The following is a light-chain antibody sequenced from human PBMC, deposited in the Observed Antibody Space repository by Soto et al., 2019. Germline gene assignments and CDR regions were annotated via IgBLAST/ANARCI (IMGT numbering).Light chain of an antibody. Sequence: QYVLTQPASVSGSPGQSITISCTGTSSDVGGYNYVSWYQQHPGIAPKLMIYEVTNRPSGVSNRFSGSKSGNTASLTISGLQAEDEADYYCSSYTSSSTRVFGTGTKVTVL. J-gene: IGLJ1*01. CDR1: SSDVGGYNY. CDR2: EVT. CDR3: SSYTSSSTRV. V-gene: IGLV2-14*01.